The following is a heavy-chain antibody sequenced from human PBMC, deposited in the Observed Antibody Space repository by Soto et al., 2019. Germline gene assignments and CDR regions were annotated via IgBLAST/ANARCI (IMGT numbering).Heavy chain of an antibody. Sequence: QEQLVESGGGVVQPERSLTLSCAGSGFTFSNYAMHWVRQAPGKGLEWVAVISYDGRNRYYADSVKGRFTISRDNSKNTVYVDMNSLRAEDTAVYYCARDAYGMAVWGQGTTVTVSS. D-gene: IGHD2-21*01. V-gene: IGHV3-30*04. J-gene: IGHJ6*02. CDR2: ISYDGRNR. CDR1: GFTFSNYA. CDR3: ARDAYGMAV.